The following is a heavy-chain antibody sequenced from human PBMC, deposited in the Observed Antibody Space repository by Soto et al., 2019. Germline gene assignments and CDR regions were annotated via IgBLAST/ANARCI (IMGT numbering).Heavy chain of an antibody. V-gene: IGHV3-64*01. Sequence: EVQLAESGGDLAQPGGSLRLSCAASGFTLSGYAMDWVRQAPGKGLEYVSGISSNGVGTYYANSVQGRFTISRDNSKNTVYLQMGSLRPEDMAVYYCARRARPDFYYMDVLGKGTTVTVSS. CDR3: ARRARPDFYYMDV. CDR1: GFTLSGYA. J-gene: IGHJ6*03. CDR2: ISSNGVGT. D-gene: IGHD6-6*01.